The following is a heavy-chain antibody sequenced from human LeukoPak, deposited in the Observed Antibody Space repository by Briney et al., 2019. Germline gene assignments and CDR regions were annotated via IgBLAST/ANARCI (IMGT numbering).Heavy chain of an antibody. CDR3: ARAPLPSSGWPDYFDY. V-gene: IGHV3-11*04. J-gene: IGHJ4*02. Sequence: GGSLRLSCAASGFTFSDYYMSWIRQAPGKGLEWVSYISSSGSTIYYADSVKGRFTISRDNAKNSLYLQMNSLRAEDTAVYYCARAPLPSSGWPDYFDYWGQGTLVPVSS. CDR2: ISSSGSTI. CDR1: GFTFSDYY. D-gene: IGHD6-19*01.